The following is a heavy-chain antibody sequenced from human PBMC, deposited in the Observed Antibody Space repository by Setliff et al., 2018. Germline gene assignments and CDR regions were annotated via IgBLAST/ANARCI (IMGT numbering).Heavy chain of an antibody. Sequence: SVKVSCKASGGTFINYAISWVRQAPGQGLEWMGGIIPIFGTANYVQKFQGRVTITADESTSTAYMELSSLRSEDTAVYYCSRVSRTIVADRVFDYWGQGTLVTVS. CDR2: IIPIFGTA. CDR1: GGTFINYA. D-gene: IGHD5-12*01. V-gene: IGHV1-69*13. J-gene: IGHJ4*02. CDR3: SRVSRTIVADRVFDY.